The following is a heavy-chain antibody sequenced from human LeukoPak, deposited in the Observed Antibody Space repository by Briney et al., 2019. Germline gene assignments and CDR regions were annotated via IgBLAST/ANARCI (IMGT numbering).Heavy chain of an antibody. Sequence: SETLSLTCTVSGGSISSGSYYWSWIRQPAGKGLEWIGRIYTSGSTNYNPSLKSRVTMSVDTSKNQFSLKLSSVTAADTAVYYCARDSGGYAVDYWGQGTLVTVSS. CDR1: GGSISSGSYY. CDR3: ARDSGGYAVDY. D-gene: IGHD5-12*01. CDR2: IYTSGST. V-gene: IGHV4-61*02. J-gene: IGHJ4*02.